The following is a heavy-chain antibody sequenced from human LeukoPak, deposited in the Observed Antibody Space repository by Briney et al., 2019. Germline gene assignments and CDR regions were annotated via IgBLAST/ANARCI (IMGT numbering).Heavy chain of an antibody. Sequence: SETLSLTRTVSGGSISSGGYYWSWIRQHPGKGLEWIGYIYYSGSTYYNPSLKSRVTISVDTSKNQFSLKLSSVTAADTAVYYCARERAVAGRGGYYFDYWGQGTLVTVSS. D-gene: IGHD6-19*01. CDR2: IYYSGST. CDR3: ARERAVAGRGGYYFDY. CDR1: GGSISSGGYY. J-gene: IGHJ4*02. V-gene: IGHV4-31*03.